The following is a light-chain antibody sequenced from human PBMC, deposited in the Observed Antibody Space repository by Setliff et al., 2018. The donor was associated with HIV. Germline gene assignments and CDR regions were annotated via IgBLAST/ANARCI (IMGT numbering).Light chain of an antibody. J-gene: IGLJ1*01. V-gene: IGLV2-8*01. CDR2: EVS. Sequence: QSVLTQPPSASGSPGQSVTISCTGTSSDVGGYNYVSWYQQHPGKAPKLIIYEVSKRPSGVPDRFSGSKSGNTASLTVSGLQAEDEADYYCSSYAGSHTFIIFGGGTKGTVL. CDR1: SSDVGGYNY. CDR3: SSYAGSHTFII.